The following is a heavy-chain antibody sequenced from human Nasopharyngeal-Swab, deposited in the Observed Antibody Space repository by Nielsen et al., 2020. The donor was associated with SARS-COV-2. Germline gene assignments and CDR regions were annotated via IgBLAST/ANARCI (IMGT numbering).Heavy chain of an antibody. D-gene: IGHD5-18*01. CDR1: GFSLRPSGMC. Sequence: SGSTLVNPTQTLTLTCTFSGFSLRPSGMCVSWIRQPPGKALEWLERIDWDDDKYYSTSLKTRLTISKDTSKNQVVLTMTNVDPVDPATYYCARIQYGYSYGYYFDYWGQGTLVTVSS. CDR3: ARIQYGYSYGYYFDY. J-gene: IGHJ4*02. V-gene: IGHV2-70*11. CDR2: IDWDDDK.